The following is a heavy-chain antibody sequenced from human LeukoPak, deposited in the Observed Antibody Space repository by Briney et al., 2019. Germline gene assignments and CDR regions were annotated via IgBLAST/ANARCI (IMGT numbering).Heavy chain of an antibody. CDR2: ISAYNGNT. J-gene: IGHJ5*02. CDR3: ARGRERSSYGTNWFDP. V-gene: IGHV1-18*01. Sequence: ASVKVSCKASGYTLTSYGISWVRQAPGQGLEWMGWISAYNGNTRYAQKLQGRVTMTTDSSTSTAYMELRSLRSDDTAVYYCARGRERSSYGTNWFDPWGQGTLVTVSS. CDR1: GYTLTSYG. D-gene: IGHD5-18*01.